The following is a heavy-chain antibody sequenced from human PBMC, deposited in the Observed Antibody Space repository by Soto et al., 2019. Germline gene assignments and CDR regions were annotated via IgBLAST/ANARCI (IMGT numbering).Heavy chain of an antibody. D-gene: IGHD2-21*02. CDR1: GFAFNTAW. CDR3: TTGGGDYEGGNYYYMDV. CDR2: IKSNTDGGTT. J-gene: IGHJ6*03. Sequence: EVQLVESGGGLVKPGGSLRLSCAASGFAFNTAWMTWVRQAPGKGLECIGLIKSNTDGGTTDYIAPVKGRFTISRDDSENTLYPQNKSLKTDDTAVYYCTTGGGDYEGGNYYYMDVWGKGTPVTVSS. V-gene: IGHV3-15*01.